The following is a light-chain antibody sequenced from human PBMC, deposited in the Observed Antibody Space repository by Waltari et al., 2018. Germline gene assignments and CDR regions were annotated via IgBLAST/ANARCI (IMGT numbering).Light chain of an antibody. CDR3: QQYFGTPPYT. CDR2: WAS. V-gene: IGKV4-1*01. CDR1: QRVFYSSNNKNH. Sequence: DIVMNQSPDSLAVSLGERATINCKSSQRVFYSSNNKNHLAWYQQKPGQSPKLLIYWASTRESGVPDRFSGSGSGTDFTLTISSLQAEDVAVYYCQQYFGTPPYTFGQGTKLEIK. J-gene: IGKJ2*01.